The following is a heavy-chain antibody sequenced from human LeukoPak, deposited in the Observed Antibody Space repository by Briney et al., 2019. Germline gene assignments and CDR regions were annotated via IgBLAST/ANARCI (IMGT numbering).Heavy chain of an antibody. CDR3: LRDLNWSLDQ. CDR2: ISFDGNNE. CDR1: GFTFSTYA. J-gene: IGHJ4*02. V-gene: IGHV3-30*04. Sequence: AGGSLRLSCAASGFTFSTYAMHWVRQAPGKGLEWVAVISFDGNNEYYADSVRGRFTISRDNSKNTLYLQMNSLRAEDTAVYYCLRDLNWSLDQWGQGTLDTVSS. D-gene: IGHD1-20*01.